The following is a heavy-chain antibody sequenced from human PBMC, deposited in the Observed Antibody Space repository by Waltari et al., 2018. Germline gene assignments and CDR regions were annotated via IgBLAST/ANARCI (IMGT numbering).Heavy chain of an antibody. J-gene: IGHJ5*02. CDR1: GGSISSYY. V-gene: IGHV4-4*07. CDR3: ARDLGRTQQLVNWFDP. D-gene: IGHD6-13*01. Sequence: QVQLQESGPGLVKPSETLSLTCTVSGGSISSYYWSWIRQPAGKGLEWIGRIYTRGSTNYNPSLKSRVTMSVDTSKNQFSLKLSSVTAADTAVYYCARDLGRTQQLVNWFDPWGQGTLVTVSS. CDR2: IYTRGST.